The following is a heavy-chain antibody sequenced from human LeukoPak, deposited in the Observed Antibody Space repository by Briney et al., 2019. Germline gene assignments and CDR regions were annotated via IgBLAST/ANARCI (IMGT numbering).Heavy chain of an antibody. V-gene: IGHV1-2*02. CDR1: GYSFTGYY. D-gene: IGHD2-8*01. J-gene: IGHJ6*03. CDR3: ARGPNHYYYMDF. Sequence: ASLKVSCKASGYSFTGYYIHWVRQAPGQGLEWMGWINPDGDVTKSAQKFQGRVTMTTDKSINTVFMDLSGLTSDDTALYYCARGPNHYYYMDFWGKGTTVSVSS. CDR2: INPDGDVT.